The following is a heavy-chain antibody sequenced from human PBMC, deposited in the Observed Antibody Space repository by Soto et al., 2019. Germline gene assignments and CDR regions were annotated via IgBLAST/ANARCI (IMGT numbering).Heavy chain of an antibody. D-gene: IGHD6-13*01. CDR3: ARYRREAVAGYTLDN. Sequence: ETLSLTCTVSGGSISRNYWTWIRQPPGKGLEWIGYVYNSGSTNYNPSLKSRVTISEDTSKSQFSLKVNSMTAADTAVYYCARYRREAVAGYTLDNWGQGILVTVSS. CDR1: GGSISRNY. V-gene: IGHV4-59*01. CDR2: VYNSGST. J-gene: IGHJ4*02.